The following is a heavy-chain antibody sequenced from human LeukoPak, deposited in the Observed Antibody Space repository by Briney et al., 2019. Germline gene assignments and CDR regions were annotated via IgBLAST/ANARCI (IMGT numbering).Heavy chain of an antibody. D-gene: IGHD3-10*01. V-gene: IGHV3-23*01. CDR2: ISGSGGST. Sequence: GGSLRLSCAASGFTFSSYAMSWVRQAPGKGLEWVSAISGSGGSTYYADSVKGRLTISRDNSKNTLYLQMNSLRAEDTAVYYCAKRKATMVRGVNYYYGMDVWGQGTTVTVSS. CDR1: GFTFSSYA. CDR3: AKRKATMVRGVNYYYGMDV. J-gene: IGHJ6*02.